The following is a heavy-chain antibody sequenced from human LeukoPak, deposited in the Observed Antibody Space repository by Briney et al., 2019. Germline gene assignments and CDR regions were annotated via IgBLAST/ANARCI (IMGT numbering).Heavy chain of an antibody. CDR1: GGFISSNNYN. J-gene: IGHJ6*02. D-gene: IGHD3-22*01. V-gene: IGHV4-39*07. CDR2: IYYSGST. Sequence: SETLSLTCIVSGGFISSNNYNWGWIRQPPGKGLEWIGSIYYSGSTYYNPSLKSRVTVSVDTSKNQFSLKLSSVTAADTAVYYCARLVRYYYDSSGYSDGYYGMDVWGQGTTVTVSS. CDR3: ARLVRYYYDSSGYSDGYYGMDV.